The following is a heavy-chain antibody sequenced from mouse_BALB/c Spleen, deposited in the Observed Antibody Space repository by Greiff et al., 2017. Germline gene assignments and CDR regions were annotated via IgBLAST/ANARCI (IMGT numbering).Heavy chain of an antibody. V-gene: IGHV5-6-5*01. CDR2: ISSGGST. D-gene: IGHD1-2*01. Sequence: EVKLVESGGGLVKPGGSLKLSCAASGFTFSSYAMSWVRQTPEKRLEWVASISSGGSTYYPDSVKGRFTISRDNARNILYLQMSSLRSEDTAMYYCARGDGGDYAMDYWGQGTSVTVSS. J-gene: IGHJ4*01. CDR1: GFTFSSYA. CDR3: ARGDGGDYAMDY.